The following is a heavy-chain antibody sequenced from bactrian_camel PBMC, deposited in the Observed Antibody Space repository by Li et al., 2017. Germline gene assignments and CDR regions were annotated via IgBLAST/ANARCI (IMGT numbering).Heavy chain of an antibody. Sequence: VQLVESGGGSVQAGESLRLTCTASGLTDRSYSMGWFRQDPGKEREGVSGIDSGEGSAYYADSVKGRFTISHDNAKSTMYLQMSDLKPEDSGMYYCAAGPWEGGRGRPLD. J-gene: IGHJ3*01. V-gene: IGHV3S40*01. CDR2: IDSGEGSA. CDR1: GLTDRSYS. D-gene: IGHD3*01. CDR3: AAGPWEGGRGRPLD.